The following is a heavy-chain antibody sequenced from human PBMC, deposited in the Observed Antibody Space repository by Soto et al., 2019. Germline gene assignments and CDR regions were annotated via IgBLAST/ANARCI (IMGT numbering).Heavy chain of an antibody. CDR2: ISAYNGNT. J-gene: IGHJ4*02. CDR3: SRDRYLAVVTPKFHY. Sequence: QVQLVQSGAEVKKPGASVKVSCKASGYTFTSYGISWVRQAPGQGLEWMGWISAYNGNTNYVQKLQGRVTMNTDTSTSTAYMELRSLRSDDTAVYYCSRDRYLAVVTPKFHYWGQGTLVTVSS. V-gene: IGHV1-18*01. CDR1: GYTFTSYG. D-gene: IGHD2-21*02.